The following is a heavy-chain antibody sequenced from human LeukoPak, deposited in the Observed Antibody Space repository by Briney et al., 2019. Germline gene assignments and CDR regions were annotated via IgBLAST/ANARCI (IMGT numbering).Heavy chain of an antibody. Sequence: SETLSLTCTVSGYSISSGYYWGWIRQPPGKGLEWIGSIYHSGSTYYNPSLKSRVTISVDTSKNQFSLKLSSVTAADTAVYYCASGHIVVVTARQFDYWGQGTLVTVSS. J-gene: IGHJ4*02. D-gene: IGHD2-21*02. V-gene: IGHV4-38-2*02. CDR2: IYHSGST. CDR1: GYSISSGYY. CDR3: ASGHIVVVTARQFDY.